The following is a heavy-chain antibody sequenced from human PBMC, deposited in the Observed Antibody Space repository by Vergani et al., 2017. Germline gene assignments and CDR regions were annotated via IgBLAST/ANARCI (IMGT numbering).Heavy chain of an antibody. D-gene: IGHD6-6*01. Sequence: QVQLVQSGAEVKKPGSSVKVSCKASGCTFSSYSISWVRQAPGQGLEWMGGIIPIFGHANYAQKCQGRVPITADESTSTAYMELSSLRSEDTAVDYCARDLGVASSSSDYYGMDVWGQGTTVTVSS. V-gene: IGHV1-69*01. CDR2: IIPIFGHA. CDR1: GCTFSSYS. J-gene: IGHJ6*02. CDR3: ARDLGVASSSSDYYGMDV.